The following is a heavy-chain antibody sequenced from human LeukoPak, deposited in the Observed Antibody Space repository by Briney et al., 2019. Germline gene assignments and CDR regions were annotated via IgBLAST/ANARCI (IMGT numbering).Heavy chain of an antibody. V-gene: IGHV3-7*01. D-gene: IGHD4-17*01. CDR2: IKQDGSEK. J-gene: IGHJ5*02. Sequence: PGGSLRLSYAASGFTFSSYWMSWVRQAPGKGLEWVANIKQDGSEKYYVDSVKGRFTISRDNAKNSLYLQMNSLRAEDTAVYYCAREDGDYESWFDPWGQGTLVTVSS. CDR1: GFTFSSYW. CDR3: AREDGDYESWFDP.